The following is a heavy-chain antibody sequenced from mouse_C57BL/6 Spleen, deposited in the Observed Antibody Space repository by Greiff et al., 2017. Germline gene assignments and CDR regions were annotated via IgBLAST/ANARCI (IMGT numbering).Heavy chain of an antibody. D-gene: IGHD1-1*01. CDR2: IDPSDSYT. J-gene: IGHJ4*01. CDR3: ARSTTVVEAMDY. V-gene: IGHV1-69*01. Sequence: QVQLQQPGAELVMPGASVKLSCKASGYTFTSYWMHWVKQRPGQGLEWIGEIDPSDSYTNYNHKFKGKSTLTVDKASSTAYMQLSSLTSEDSAVYYCARSTTVVEAMDYWGQGTSVTVSS. CDR1: GYTFTSYW.